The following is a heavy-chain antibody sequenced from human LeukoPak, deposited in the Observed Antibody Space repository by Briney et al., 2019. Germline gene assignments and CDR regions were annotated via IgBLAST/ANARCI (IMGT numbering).Heavy chain of an antibody. Sequence: GGSLRLSCAASGFASSSYGMHWVRQAPGKGLEWVAVIWYDGSNKYYADSVKGRFTISRDNSKNTLYLQMNSLRAEDTAVYYCARVPGVRGSYTRYYFDYWGQGTLVTVSS. D-gene: IGHD1-26*01. CDR1: GFASSSYG. V-gene: IGHV3-33*01. CDR3: ARVPGVRGSYTRYYFDY. CDR2: IWYDGSNK. J-gene: IGHJ4*02.